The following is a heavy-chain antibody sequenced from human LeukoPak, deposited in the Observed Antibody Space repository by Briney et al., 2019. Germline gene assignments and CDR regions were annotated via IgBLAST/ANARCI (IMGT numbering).Heavy chain of an antibody. Sequence: PSETLSLTCTVSGGSISTYYWSWIRQPPGKGLEWIGYIYYSGATNYNPSLKSRVTISVDTSKNQFSLKLSSVTAADTAVYYCARGVYIAAAQYGFWGQGTLVTVSS. CDR2: IYYSGAT. D-gene: IGHD6-13*01. CDR1: GGSISTYY. J-gene: IGHJ4*02. CDR3: ARGVYIAAAQYGF. V-gene: IGHV4-59*01.